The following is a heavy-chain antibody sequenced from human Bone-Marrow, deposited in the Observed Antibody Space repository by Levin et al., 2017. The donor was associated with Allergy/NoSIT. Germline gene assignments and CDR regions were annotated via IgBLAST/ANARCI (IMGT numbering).Heavy chain of an antibody. CDR2: ISYDGSNK. V-gene: IGHV3-30*18. CDR3: AKVFMVRGVISPTDY. D-gene: IGHD3-10*01. J-gene: IGHJ4*02. CDR1: GFTFSSYG. Sequence: GGSLRLSCAASGFTFSSYGMHWVRQAPGKGLEWVAVISYDGSNKYYADSVKGRFTISRDNSKNTLYLQMNSLRAEDTAVYYCAKVFMVRGVISPTDYWGQGTLVTVSS.